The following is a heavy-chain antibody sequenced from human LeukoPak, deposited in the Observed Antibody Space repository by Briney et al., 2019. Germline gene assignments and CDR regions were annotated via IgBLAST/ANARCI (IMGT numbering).Heavy chain of an antibody. CDR3: ARSQNYYGSGDY. Sequence: SETLSLTCTVSGDSVSNGNYYWSWLRQPPGRALEWIGYIYYTGKTYYNPSLEGRVTILVDTSRNHFSVKLSSVTAADTAVYYCARSQNYYGSGDYWSQGTLVTVSS. V-gene: IGHV4-61*03. CDR2: IYYTGKT. CDR1: GDSVSNGNYY. J-gene: IGHJ4*02. D-gene: IGHD3-10*01.